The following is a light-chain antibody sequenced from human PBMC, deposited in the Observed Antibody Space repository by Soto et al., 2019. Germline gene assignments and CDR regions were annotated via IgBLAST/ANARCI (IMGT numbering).Light chain of an antibody. CDR2: YDR. CDR3: QVWDSSNDHWV. J-gene: IGLJ3*02. V-gene: IGLV3-21*04. Sequence: SYELTQPPSVSVAPGETARITCGGNNIGSKRVHWYHQRPGQAPVLVIHYDRDRPSGIPERVSGSNSGNTATLTITRVEAGDEADYYCQVWDSSNDHWVFGGGTKLTVL. CDR1: NIGSKR.